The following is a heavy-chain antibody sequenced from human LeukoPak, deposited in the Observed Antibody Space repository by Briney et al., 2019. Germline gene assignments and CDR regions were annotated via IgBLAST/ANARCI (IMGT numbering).Heavy chain of an antibody. J-gene: IGHJ4*02. CDR1: GGSISSYY. Sequence: SETLSLTCTVSGGSISSYYWSWIRQPPGKGLECIGYIYYSGSTIYNPSLKSRVTISVDTSKKQFSLKLSSVTAADTAVYYCARRTYFYDSSGYYFDYWGQGTLVTVSS. V-gene: IGHV4-59*01. D-gene: IGHD3-22*01. CDR3: ARRTYFYDSSGYYFDY. CDR2: IYYSGST.